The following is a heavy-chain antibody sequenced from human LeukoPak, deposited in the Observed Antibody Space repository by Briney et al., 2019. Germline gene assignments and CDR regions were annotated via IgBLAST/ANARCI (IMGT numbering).Heavy chain of an antibody. Sequence: GASLRLSCAASGFTFSSYAMNWVRQAPGKGLDWVSAISGSGGSTYYADSVKGRFTISRDNSKNTLYLQMNSLRAEDTAVYYCAKVCCDYVWGSYRCPFDYWGQGTLVTVSS. D-gene: IGHD3-16*02. CDR3: AKVCCDYVWGSYRCPFDY. J-gene: IGHJ4*02. V-gene: IGHV3-23*01. CDR1: GFTFSSYA. CDR2: ISGSGGST.